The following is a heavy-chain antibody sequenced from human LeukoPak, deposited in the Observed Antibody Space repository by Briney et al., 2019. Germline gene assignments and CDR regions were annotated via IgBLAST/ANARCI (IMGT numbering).Heavy chain of an antibody. J-gene: IGHJ4*02. CDR3: AHYDSSGRLYY. D-gene: IGHD3-22*01. CDR2: IYYSGNT. V-gene: IGHV4-59*01. Sequence: PSETLSLTCTVSGGSISSYYWSWIQQPPGKRLEWIGYIYYSGNTNYNPSLKSRVTMSVDTSKNQFSLQLRSVTAADTAIYYCAHYDSSGRLYYWGQGTLVTVSS. CDR1: GGSISSYY.